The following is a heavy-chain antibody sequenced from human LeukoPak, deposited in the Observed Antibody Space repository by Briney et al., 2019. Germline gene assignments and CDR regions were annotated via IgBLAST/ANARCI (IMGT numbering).Heavy chain of an antibody. CDR1: GGSISSGDYY. V-gene: IGHV4-30-4*01. CDR2: IYYSGST. D-gene: IGHD6-6*01. J-gene: IGHJ5*02. CDR3: ARYSSSSLEYWFDP. Sequence: SETLSLTCTVSGGSISSGDYYWSWIRRPPGKGLEWIGYIYYSGSTYYNPSLKSRVTISVDTSKNQFSLKLSSVTAADTAVYYCARYSSSSLEYWFDPWGQGTLVTVSS.